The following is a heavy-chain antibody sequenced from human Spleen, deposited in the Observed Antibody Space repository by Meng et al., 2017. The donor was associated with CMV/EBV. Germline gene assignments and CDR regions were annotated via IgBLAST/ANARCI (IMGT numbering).Heavy chain of an antibody. D-gene: IGHD3-22*01. CDR2: ISTTSSYI. V-gene: IGHV3-21*01. J-gene: IGHJ6*02. CDR3: ARDAASGYYYNYYGMDV. CDR1: GFTFSAFS. Sequence: GGSLRLSCAASGFTFSAFSMNWVRQAPGKGLEWVSSISTTSSYIYYADSVKGRFTISRDNAKNSLYLQMNSLRAEDTAVYYCARDAASGYYYNYYGMDVWGQGTTVTVSS.